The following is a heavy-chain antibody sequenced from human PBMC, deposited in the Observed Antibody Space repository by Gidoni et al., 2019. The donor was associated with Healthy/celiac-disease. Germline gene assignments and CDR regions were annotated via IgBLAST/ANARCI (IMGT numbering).Heavy chain of an antibody. CDR3: AKDSESSGYQTGAFDY. CDR2: ISWNSGSI. Sequence: EVQLVESGGGLVQPGRSVRLSGAASGFTLDDYAMHWVRQAPGKGLEWVSGISWNSGSIGYADSVKGRFTISRDNAKNSLYLQMNSLRAEDTALYYCAKDSESSGYQTGAFDYWGQGTLVTVSS. V-gene: IGHV3-9*01. D-gene: IGHD3-22*01. CDR1: GFTLDDYA. J-gene: IGHJ4*02.